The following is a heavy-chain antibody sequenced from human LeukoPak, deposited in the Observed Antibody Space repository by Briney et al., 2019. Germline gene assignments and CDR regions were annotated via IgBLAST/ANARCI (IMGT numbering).Heavy chain of an antibody. D-gene: IGHD4-17*01. V-gene: IGHV3-74*01. CDR1: GFTFSSYW. J-gene: IGHJ5*02. CDR2: ISTDGRST. Sequence: GGSLRLSCAASGFTFSSYWMHWVRQPPGKGLVWLSRISTDGRSTNYADSVKGRFIISRDNSKNTLYLQMNSLRVEDTAVYYCARDVTVTTDNSFDPWGQGTLVTVSA. CDR3: ARDVTVTTDNSFDP.